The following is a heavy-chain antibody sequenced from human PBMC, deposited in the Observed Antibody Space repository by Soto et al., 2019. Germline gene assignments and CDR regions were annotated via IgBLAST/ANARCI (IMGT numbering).Heavy chain of an antibody. CDR3: SRSLDY. V-gene: IGHV3-7*01. CDR2: INQDGSEK. J-gene: IGHJ4*02. Sequence: VGSLRLSCAASGFTFSSYWMDWVRQAPGKGLEWVANINQDGSEKHYVDSVKGRFTISRDNAKNSLYLQMSSLTAEDSALYYCSRSLDYWGQGTRVTVSS. CDR1: GFTFSSYW.